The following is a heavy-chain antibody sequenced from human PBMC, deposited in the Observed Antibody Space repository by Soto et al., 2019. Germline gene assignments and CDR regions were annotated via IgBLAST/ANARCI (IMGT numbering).Heavy chain of an antibody. CDR1: GFSFTTYW. V-gene: IGHV3-74*01. D-gene: IGHD3-22*01. Sequence: EVQLVEAGGGLVQPGGSLRLSCAASGFSFTTYWMHWVRQAPGKGLVWVSRISADGISTSYADSVKGRFTISRDNAKNTLYLQMNSLRAEDTAVYYCARDQVRYYDPMDWGQGTLVTVSS. CDR2: ISADGIST. CDR3: ARDQVRYYDPMD. J-gene: IGHJ4*02.